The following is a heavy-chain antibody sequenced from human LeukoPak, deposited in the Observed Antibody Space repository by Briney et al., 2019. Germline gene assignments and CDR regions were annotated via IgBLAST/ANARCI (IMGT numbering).Heavy chain of an antibody. Sequence: GGSLRLSCAASGFTFSILDMSWVRQAPGKGLEWVAVISFDGSNKFYADSVKGRFIISRDNSKNTLYLQMNSLRTEDTAVCYCARDRGDRSGWYGPLEWGQGTLVTVSS. J-gene: IGHJ4*02. CDR3: ARDRGDRSGWYGPLE. V-gene: IGHV3-30-3*01. D-gene: IGHD6-19*01. CDR2: ISFDGSNK. CDR1: GFTFSILD.